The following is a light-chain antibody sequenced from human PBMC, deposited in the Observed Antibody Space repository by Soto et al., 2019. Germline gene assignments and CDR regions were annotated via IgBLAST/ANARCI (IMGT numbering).Light chain of an antibody. CDR2: EGS. Sequence: QSVLDQPASVSGSPGQSITISCTGTNNDVGGYRLVSWYQQHPGKAPKLMIYEGSKRPSGVSNRFSGSKSGNTASLTISGLQAEDEADYYCCSYAGSSTQVFGTGTKVTVL. CDR1: NNDVGGYRL. V-gene: IGLV2-23*01. CDR3: CSYAGSSTQV. J-gene: IGLJ1*01.